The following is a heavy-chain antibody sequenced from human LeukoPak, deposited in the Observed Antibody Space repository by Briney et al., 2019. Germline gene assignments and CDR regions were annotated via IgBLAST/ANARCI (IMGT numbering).Heavy chain of an antibody. J-gene: IGHJ5*02. Sequence: PSETLPLTCTVSGGSISSYYWSWIRQPPGKGLEWIGYIYYSGSTNYNPSLKSRVTISVDTSKNQFSLKLSSVTAADTAVYYCARRLAAAGTAWFDPWGQGTLVTVSS. V-gene: IGHV4-59*08. CDR1: GGSISSYY. CDR3: ARRLAAAGTAWFDP. D-gene: IGHD6-13*01. CDR2: IYYSGST.